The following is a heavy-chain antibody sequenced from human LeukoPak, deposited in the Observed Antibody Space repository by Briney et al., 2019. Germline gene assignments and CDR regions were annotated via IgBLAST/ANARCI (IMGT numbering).Heavy chain of an antibody. D-gene: IGHD5-12*01. J-gene: IGHJ5*02. CDR3: ARSGHASISTWFDP. V-gene: IGHV1-69*05. CDR2: LIPIFGST. Sequence: SVKVSCKASGGTFNNYAISWVRQAPGQGLEWMGVLIPIFGSTNYAQRFQGRLTTITDESMSTAYMELSSLRSEDTAVYYCARSGHASISTWFDPWGQGTLVTVSS. CDR1: GGTFNNYA.